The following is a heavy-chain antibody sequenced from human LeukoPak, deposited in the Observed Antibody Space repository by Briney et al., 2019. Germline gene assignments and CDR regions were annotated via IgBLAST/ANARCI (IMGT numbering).Heavy chain of an antibody. CDR2: ISAYNGNT. CDR1: GYTFTSYG. J-gene: IGHJ2*01. Sequence: ASGKVSCKASGYTFTSYGISWVRQAPGQGLEWMGWISAYNGNTNYAQKLQGRVTMTTDTSTSTAYMELRSLRSDDTAVYYCARRAVTTGDWYFDLWGRGTLVTVSS. V-gene: IGHV1-18*01. CDR3: ARRAVTTGDWYFDL. D-gene: IGHD4-11*01.